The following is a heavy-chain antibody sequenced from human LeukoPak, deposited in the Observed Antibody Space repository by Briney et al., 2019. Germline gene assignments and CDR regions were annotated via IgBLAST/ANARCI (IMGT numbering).Heavy chain of an antibody. D-gene: IGHD2-15*01. J-gene: IGHJ4*02. CDR3: ARTPPKGGIDS. CDR1: GYTFTAYD. V-gene: IGHV1-8*01. Sequence: GASVKVSCKASGYTFTAYDINWVRQATGQGLEWMGWMSPNSGHTGYAQKFQGRVTFTTSTSISTAYMELNSLRPEDTAVYYCARTPPKGGIDSWGPGTLVTVSS. CDR2: MSPNSGHT.